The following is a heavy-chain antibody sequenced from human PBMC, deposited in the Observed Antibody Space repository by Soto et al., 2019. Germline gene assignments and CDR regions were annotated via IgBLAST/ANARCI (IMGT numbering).Heavy chain of an antibody. CDR2: IRNKANSQTT. D-gene: IGHD3-10*01. CDR3: AREGRAIVGSRRDLDY. J-gene: IGHJ4*02. Sequence: EGSLRLSCAASGFTFSDHYMDWVRQAPGKGLEWVGRIRNKANSQTTEYAASVKGRYTISRDDSKNSLYLQMNSLKTEDTAVYYCAREGRAIVGSRRDLDYWGQGTLVTVSS. CDR1: GFTFSDHY. V-gene: IGHV3-72*01.